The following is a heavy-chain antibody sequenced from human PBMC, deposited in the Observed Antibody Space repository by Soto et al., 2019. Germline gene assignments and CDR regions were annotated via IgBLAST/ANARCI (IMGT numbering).Heavy chain of an antibody. CDR3: ARDRTYYYDSSGDDAFDI. CDR1: GGSVSSGSYY. D-gene: IGHD3-22*01. Sequence: QVQLQESGPGLVKPSETLSLTCTVSGGSVSSGSYYWSWIRQPPGKGLEWIGYIYYSGSTNYNPSLKSRVTISADTSKNQFSLKLSSVTAADTAVYYCARDRTYYYDSSGDDAFDIWGQGTMVTVSS. CDR2: IYYSGST. V-gene: IGHV4-61*01. J-gene: IGHJ3*02.